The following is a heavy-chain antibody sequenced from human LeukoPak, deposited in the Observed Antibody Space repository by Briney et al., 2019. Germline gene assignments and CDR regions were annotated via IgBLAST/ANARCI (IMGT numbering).Heavy chain of an antibody. D-gene: IGHD6-13*01. CDR1: GFTFSSYA. J-gene: IGHJ4*02. V-gene: IGHV3-23*01. Sequence: PGGSLRLSCAASGFTFSSYAMSWVRQAPGKGLEWVSAISGSGGSTYYADSVKGRFTISKDNSKNTLYLQMNSLRAEDTAVYYCAKDRQYSSSWYNYWGQGTLVTVSS. CDR3: AKDRQYSSSWYNY. CDR2: ISGSGGST.